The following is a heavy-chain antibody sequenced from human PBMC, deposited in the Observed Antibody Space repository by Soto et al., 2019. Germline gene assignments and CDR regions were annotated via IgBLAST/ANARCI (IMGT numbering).Heavy chain of an antibody. CDR1: SGSISTYY. J-gene: IGHJ5*02. V-gene: IGHV4-59*01. Sequence: SETLSLTCTVSSGSISTYYWSWIRQPPGKGLEWIGYIYYTGSTNYNPSLKTRVAISMDTSKNQFSLKLSSVTAADTAVYYCARGGVWFGDNWFDPWGQGTLVTVSS. D-gene: IGHD3-10*01. CDR3: ARGGVWFGDNWFDP. CDR2: IYYTGST.